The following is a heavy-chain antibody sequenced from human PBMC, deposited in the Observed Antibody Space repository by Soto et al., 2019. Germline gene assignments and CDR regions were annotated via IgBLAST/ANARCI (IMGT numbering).Heavy chain of an antibody. CDR3: ARGRLSGHPTPPHGY. CDR1: GGSVSSADSY. Sequence: SETLSLTCTVSGGSVSSADSYWSWIRQAPGKGPEWVGHIYHSGTTYYNPSLKGRLTISVDTSKNQFSLTLRSVTAADTAVYFCARGRLSGHPTPPHGYWGQGTLVTVSS. D-gene: IGHD2-21*02. J-gene: IGHJ4*02. CDR2: IYHSGTT. V-gene: IGHV4-30-4*01.